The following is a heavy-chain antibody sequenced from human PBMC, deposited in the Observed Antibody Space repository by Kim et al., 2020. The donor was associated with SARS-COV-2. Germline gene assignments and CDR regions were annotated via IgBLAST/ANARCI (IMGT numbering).Heavy chain of an antibody. Sequence: GGSLRLSCAASGFTFSNAWMSWVRQAPGKGLEWVGRIKSKTDGGTTDYAVPVKGRFTISRDDSKNTLYLQMNSLKTEDTAVYYCTTGTMIVVVRGYYGMDVWGQGTTVSVSS. CDR1: GFTFSNAW. CDR3: TTGTMIVVVRGYYGMDV. CDR2: IKSKTDGGTT. J-gene: IGHJ6*02. V-gene: IGHV3-15*01. D-gene: IGHD3-22*01.